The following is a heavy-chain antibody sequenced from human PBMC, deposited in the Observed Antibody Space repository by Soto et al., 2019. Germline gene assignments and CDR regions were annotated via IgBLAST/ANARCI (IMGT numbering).Heavy chain of an antibody. D-gene: IGHD3-10*01. CDR2: IYYSGST. J-gene: IGHJ6*02. CDR1: GGSISSGSYY. Sequence: QVQLQESGPGLVKPSQTLSLTCTVSGGSISSGSYYWSWIRQLPGKGLEWIGYIYYSGSTYYNPSVTSRVPISVDTSKNQFSLKLNSVTAADTAVYYCATRTDYYYGSGSLGGMDVWGQGTTVTVSS. V-gene: IGHV4-31*03. CDR3: ATRTDYYYGSGSLGGMDV.